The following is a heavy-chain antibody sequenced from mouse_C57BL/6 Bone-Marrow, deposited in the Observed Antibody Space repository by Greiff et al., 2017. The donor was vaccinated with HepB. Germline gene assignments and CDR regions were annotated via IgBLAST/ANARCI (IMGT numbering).Heavy chain of an antibody. D-gene: IGHD2-3*01. CDR2: INPNNGGT. Sequence: VQLQQSGPELVKPGASVKISCKASGYTFTDYYMNWVKQSHGKSLEWIGDINPNNGGTSYNQKFKGKATLTVDKSSSTAYMELRSLTSEDSAVYYCARGGMMVTTYFDVWGTGTTVTVSS. CDR3: ARGGMMVTTYFDV. J-gene: IGHJ1*03. V-gene: IGHV1-26*01. CDR1: GYTFTDYY.